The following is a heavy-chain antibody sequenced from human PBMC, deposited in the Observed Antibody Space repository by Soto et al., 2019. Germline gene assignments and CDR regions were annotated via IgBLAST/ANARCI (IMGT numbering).Heavy chain of an antibody. CDR2: INHSGST. CDR3: ARGYGPIDY. D-gene: IGHD3-10*01. Sequence: SETLSLTCAVYGGSFSDYYWSWVRQPPGKGLEWIGEINHSGSTNYNPSLKSRVTISVDASKNQFSLKLSSVTAADAAVYFCARGYGPIDYWGQGTLVTVSS. J-gene: IGHJ4*02. CDR1: GGSFSDYY. V-gene: IGHV4-34*01.